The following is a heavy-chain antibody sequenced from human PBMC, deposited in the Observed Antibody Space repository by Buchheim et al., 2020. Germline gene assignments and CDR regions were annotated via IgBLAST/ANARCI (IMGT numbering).Heavy chain of an antibody. CDR3: ASGGDYIPILGYYYGMDV. J-gene: IGHJ6*02. D-gene: IGHD4-17*01. CDR1: GGSISSGGYC. CDR2: IYYSGST. Sequence: QVQLQESGPGLVKPSQALSLTCTVSGGSISSGGYCWSWIRQHPGKGLEWIGYIYYSGSTYYNPSLKSRVTISVDTSKNQFSLKLSSVTAADTAVYYCASGGDYIPILGYYYGMDVWGQGTT. V-gene: IGHV4-31*03.